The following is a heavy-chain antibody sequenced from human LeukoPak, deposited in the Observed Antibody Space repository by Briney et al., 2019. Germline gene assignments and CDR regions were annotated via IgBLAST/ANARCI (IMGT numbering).Heavy chain of an antibody. Sequence: PGGSLRLSCAASGFTFSSYSMNWVRQAPGKGLEYVSAISSNGGSTYYADSVKGRFTISRDNSKNTLYLQMSSLRAEDTAVYYCVKGRVCSSTSCYGGDYWGQGTLVTVSS. CDR3: VKGRVCSSTSCYGGDY. D-gene: IGHD2-2*01. CDR2: ISSNGGST. J-gene: IGHJ4*02. CDR1: GFTFSSYS. V-gene: IGHV3-64D*06.